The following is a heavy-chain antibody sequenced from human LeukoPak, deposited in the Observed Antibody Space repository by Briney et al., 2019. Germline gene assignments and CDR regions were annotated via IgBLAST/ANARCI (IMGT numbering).Heavy chain of an antibody. J-gene: IGHJ4*02. CDR3: AKAREPYSSSPNLDY. V-gene: IGHV3-30*18. CDR1: GFTFSSYG. D-gene: IGHD6-13*01. Sequence: PGGSLRLSCAASGFTFSSYGMHWVRQAPGKGLEWVAVISYDGSNKYYADSVKGRFTISRDNSKNTLYLQMNSLRAEDTAVYYCAKAREPYSSSPNLDYWGQGTLVTVSS. CDR2: ISYDGSNK.